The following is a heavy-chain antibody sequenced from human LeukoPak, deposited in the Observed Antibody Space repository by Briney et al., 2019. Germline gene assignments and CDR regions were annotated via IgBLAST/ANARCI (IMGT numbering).Heavy chain of an antibody. CDR2: IYYSGST. Sequence: SETLSLTCTVSGGSISSGDYYWSWIRQPPGKGLEWNGYIYYSGSTYYNPSLKSRVTISVDTSKNQFSLKLSSVTAADTAVYYCTRAGEDFWSGYYPDYWGPGTLVTVSS. V-gene: IGHV4-30-4*08. D-gene: IGHD3-3*01. CDR1: GGSISSGDYY. J-gene: IGHJ4*02. CDR3: TRAGEDFWSGYYPDY.